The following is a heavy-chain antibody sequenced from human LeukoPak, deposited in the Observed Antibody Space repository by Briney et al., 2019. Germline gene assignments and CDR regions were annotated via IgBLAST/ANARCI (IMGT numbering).Heavy chain of an antibody. CDR2: IYYSGST. CDR1: GGSISSSSYY. J-gene: IGHJ4*02. CDR3: ALGNIVVVPAGGYYFDY. D-gene: IGHD2-2*01. Sequence: SETLSLTCTVSGGSISSSSYYWGWIRQPPGKGLEWIGSIYYSGSTYYSPSLKSRVTISVDTSKNQFSLKLSSVTAADTAVYYCALGNIVVVPAGGYYFDYWGQGTRVTVSS. V-gene: IGHV4-39*01.